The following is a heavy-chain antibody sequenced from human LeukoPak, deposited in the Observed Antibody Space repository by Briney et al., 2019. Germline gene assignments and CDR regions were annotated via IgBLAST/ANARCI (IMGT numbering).Heavy chain of an antibody. D-gene: IGHD6-19*01. Sequence: GSLRLSCAASGLTFSSHDMHWVRQVTGKGLEWVSAIGTLADTFYSDSVKGRFTISRENAKNSFYLQMNGLRAGDTAVYYCATGRSRGWSYAFDIWGRGTVVTVSS. CDR1: GLTFSSHD. CDR2: IGTLADT. V-gene: IGHV3-13*01. J-gene: IGHJ3*02. CDR3: ATGRSRGWSYAFDI.